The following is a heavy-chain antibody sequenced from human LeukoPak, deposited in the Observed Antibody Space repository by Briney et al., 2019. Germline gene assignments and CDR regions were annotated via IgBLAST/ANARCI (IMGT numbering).Heavy chain of an antibody. V-gene: IGHV3-74*01. CDR3: ARGARGYSYG. CDR1: GLTFSNYW. D-gene: IGHD5-18*01. J-gene: IGHJ4*02. Sequence: GGSLRLSCVASGLTFSNYWMHWVRQAPGKGLVWVSRINTDGNSTNYADSVKGRFTISRDNANNTLYLQMNSLRAEDTAVYYCARGARGYSYGWGQGTLVTVSS. CDR2: INTDGNST.